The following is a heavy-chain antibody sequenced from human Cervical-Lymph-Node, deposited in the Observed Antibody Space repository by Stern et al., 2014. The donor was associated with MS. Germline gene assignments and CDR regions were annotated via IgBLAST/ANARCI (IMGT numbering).Heavy chain of an antibody. CDR1: GDSVISYNS. CDR2: IYHTGST. Sequence: QVQLQESGPGLVKPSGTLSLTCAVSGDSVISYNSWNWVRQPPGKGLEWIGEIYHTGSTNYNPSLNSRVTISLDKSKNQFSLRLTSVTAADTAVYYCARAPDYSDTTGTFDYWCQGTLVTVS. D-gene: IGHD3-22*01. CDR3: ARAPDYSDTTGTFDY. J-gene: IGHJ4*02. V-gene: IGHV4-4*02.